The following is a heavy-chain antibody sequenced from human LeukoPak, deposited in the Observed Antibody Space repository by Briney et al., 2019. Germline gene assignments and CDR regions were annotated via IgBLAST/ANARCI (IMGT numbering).Heavy chain of an antibody. V-gene: IGHV4-39*07. Sequence: PSETLSLTCTVSGGSVSSGSYYWSWIRQPPGKGLEWIGEINHSGSTNYNPSLKSRVTISVDTSKNQFSLKLSSVTAADTAVYYCARVRTYSNYGGRYYLDYWGQGTLVTVSS. D-gene: IGHD4-11*01. CDR1: GGSVSSGSYY. J-gene: IGHJ4*02. CDR2: INHSGST. CDR3: ARVRTYSNYGGRYYLDY.